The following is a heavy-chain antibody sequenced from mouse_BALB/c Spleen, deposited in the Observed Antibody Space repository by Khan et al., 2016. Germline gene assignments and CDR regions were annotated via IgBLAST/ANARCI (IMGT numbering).Heavy chain of an antibody. CDR3: TRLYYYGTSDS. CDR2: INPDSSTI. Sequence: EVKLLESGGGLVQPGGSLKLSCAASGFDFSRYWMSWVRQAPGKGLEWIGEINPDSSTINYTPSLKDKFIISRDNAKNTRYLQMSKVRSEDTALFCCTRLYYYGTSDSWGQGTTLTVSS. CDR1: GFDFSRYW. D-gene: IGHD1-1*01. J-gene: IGHJ2*01. V-gene: IGHV4-1*02.